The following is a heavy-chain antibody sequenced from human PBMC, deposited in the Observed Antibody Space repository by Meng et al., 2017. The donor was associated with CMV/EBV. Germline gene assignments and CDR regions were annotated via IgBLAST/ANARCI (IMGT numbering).Heavy chain of an antibody. CDR3: ARDRDIVATVNYYYYGMDV. CDR1: GFTFDDYG. Sequence: GGSLRLSCAASGFTFDDYGMSWVRQAPGKGLEWVSGINWNGGSTGYADSVKGRFTISRDNAENSLYLQMNSLRAEDTALYYCARDRDIVATVNYYYYGMDVWGQGTTVTVSS. V-gene: IGHV3-20*04. D-gene: IGHD5-12*01. CDR2: INWNGGST. J-gene: IGHJ6*02.